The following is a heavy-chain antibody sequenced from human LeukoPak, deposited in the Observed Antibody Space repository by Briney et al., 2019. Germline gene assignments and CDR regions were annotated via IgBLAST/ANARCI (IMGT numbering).Heavy chain of an antibody. V-gene: IGHV1-18*01. CDR2: ISAYNGNT. CDR1: GYTFTSYG. Sequence: ASVKVSCKASGYTFTSYGISWVRRAPGQGLEWMGWISAYNGNTNYAQKFQGRVTITADKSTSTAYMELSSLRSEDTAVYYCARDRIYCSGGSCYFISTDYWGQGTLVTVSS. D-gene: IGHD2-15*01. CDR3: ARDRIYCSGGSCYFISTDY. J-gene: IGHJ4*02.